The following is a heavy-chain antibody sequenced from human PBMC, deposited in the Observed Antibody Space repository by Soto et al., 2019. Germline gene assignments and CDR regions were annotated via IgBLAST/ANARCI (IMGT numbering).Heavy chain of an antibody. CDR3: AILAYCGGDCYA. CDR1: GFTFSSYA. J-gene: IGHJ5*02. Sequence: PGGSLRLSCAASGFTFSSYAMHWVRQAPGKGLEWVAVISYDGSNKYYADSVKGRFTISRDNSKNTLYLQMNSLRAEDTAVYYCAILAYCGGDCYAWGQGTLVTVSS. D-gene: IGHD2-21*02. CDR2: ISYDGSNK. V-gene: IGHV3-30-3*01.